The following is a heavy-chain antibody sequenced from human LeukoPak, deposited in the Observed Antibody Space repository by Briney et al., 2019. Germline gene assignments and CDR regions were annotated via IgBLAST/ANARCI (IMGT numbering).Heavy chain of an antibody. J-gene: IGHJ6*03. Sequence: ASVKVSCKVSGYTLTELSMHWVRQAPGKGLEWMGGFDPEDGETIYAQKFQGRVTMTEDTSTDTAYMELSSLRSEDTAVYYCATAEPAVAATLRGYMDVWGKGTTVTVSS. CDR2: FDPEDGET. CDR3: ATAEPAVAATLRGYMDV. CDR1: GYTLTELS. V-gene: IGHV1-24*01. D-gene: IGHD2-15*01.